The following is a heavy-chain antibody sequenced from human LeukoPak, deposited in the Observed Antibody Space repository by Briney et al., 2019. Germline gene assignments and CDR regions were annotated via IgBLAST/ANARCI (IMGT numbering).Heavy chain of an antibody. V-gene: IGHV3-53*01. J-gene: IGHJ6*03. CDR1: GFTVSSNY. D-gene: IGHD2-2*01. Sequence: TGGSLRLSCAASGFTVSSNYMSWVRQAPGKGLEWVSVIYSGGSTYYADSVKGRFTISRDNSKNTLYLQMNSLRAEDTAVYYCARSCSYCSSTYYMDVWGKGTTGTVSS. CDR3: ARSCSYCSSTYYMDV. CDR2: IYSGGST.